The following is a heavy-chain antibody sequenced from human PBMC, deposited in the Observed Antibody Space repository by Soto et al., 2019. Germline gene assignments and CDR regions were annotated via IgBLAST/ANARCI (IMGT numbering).Heavy chain of an antibody. J-gene: IGHJ4*02. D-gene: IGHD2-15*01. V-gene: IGHV3-23*01. CDR3: AKGGWLDD. Sequence: EVQLLESGGGLVQPGGSLRLSCVASGFTFRTHDMTWGRQAPGKGLEWVSVISASGRNTYYADSVRGQFTISRDNSKNTLFLQLNSLRTEDTAVYYCAKGGWLDDWGQGSLVTVSS. CDR1: GFTFRTHD. CDR2: ISASGRNT.